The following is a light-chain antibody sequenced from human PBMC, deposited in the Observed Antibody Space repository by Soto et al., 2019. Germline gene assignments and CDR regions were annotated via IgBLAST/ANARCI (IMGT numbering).Light chain of an antibody. CDR2: EVS. Sequence: QSVLTQPASVSGSPGQSITISCTGTSRDGGGYNDGSWYQQHAGKAPKLMIYEVSNRPSGVSNRFSGSKSGNTASLTISGLQAEDEADYYCSSYTSSSTLDVFRTGTKVTVL. CDR1: SRDGGGYND. J-gene: IGLJ1*01. V-gene: IGLV2-14*01. CDR3: SSYTSSSTLDV.